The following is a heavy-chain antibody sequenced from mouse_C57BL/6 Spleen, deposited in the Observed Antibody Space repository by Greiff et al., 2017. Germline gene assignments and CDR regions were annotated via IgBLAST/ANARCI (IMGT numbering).Heavy chain of an antibody. CDR2: IDPEDGET. CDR1: GFNITDYY. J-gene: IGHJ2*01. Sequence: EVQLKQSGAELVKPGASVKLSCTASGFNITDYYMHWVKQRTEQGLEWIGRIDPEDGETKYDPKFQGKATITADTSSNTAYLQLSSLTSEDTAVFYCARTAFYGVYYLDYWGQGTPLTVSS. V-gene: IGHV14-2*01. CDR3: ARTAFYGVYYLDY. D-gene: IGHD1-1*01.